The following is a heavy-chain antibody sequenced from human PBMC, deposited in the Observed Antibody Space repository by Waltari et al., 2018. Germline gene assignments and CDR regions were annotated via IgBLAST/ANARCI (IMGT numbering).Heavy chain of an antibody. V-gene: IGHV4-59*01. CDR3: ARGKWELLPARIYYGMDV. CDR2: IYYSGST. J-gene: IGHJ6*02. CDR1: GGSISSYY. D-gene: IGHD1-26*01. Sequence: QVQLQESGPGLVKPSETLSLTCTVSGGSISSYYWSWIRQPPGKGLEWIGYIYYSGSTNYNPSRKSRVTISVDTSKNQFSLKLSSVTPADTAVYYCARGKWELLPARIYYGMDVWGQGTTVTVSS.